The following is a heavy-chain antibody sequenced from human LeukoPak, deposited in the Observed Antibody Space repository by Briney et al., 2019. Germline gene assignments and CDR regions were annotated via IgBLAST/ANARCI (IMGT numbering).Heavy chain of an antibody. Sequence: ASVKVSFKASGYTFTGYYMHWVRQAPGQGLEWMGWINPNSGGTDYAQKFQGRVTMTRDTSISTAYMELSRLRSDDTAVYYCARDLHFDDSSGDWGQGTLVTVSS. CDR2: INPNSGGT. J-gene: IGHJ4*02. V-gene: IGHV1-2*02. D-gene: IGHD3-22*01. CDR3: ARDLHFDDSSGD. CDR1: GYTFTGYY.